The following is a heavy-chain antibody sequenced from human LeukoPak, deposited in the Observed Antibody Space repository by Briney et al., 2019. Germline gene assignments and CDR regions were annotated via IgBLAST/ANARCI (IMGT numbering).Heavy chain of an antibody. Sequence: ASVKVSCKASGYTFTSYGISWVRQAPGQGLEWMGWINPNSGGTNYAQKFQGRVTMTRDTSISTAYMELSRLRSDDMAVYYCAVAQTSIAALDYWGQGTLVTVSS. V-gene: IGHV1-2*02. J-gene: IGHJ4*02. CDR2: INPNSGGT. CDR1: GYTFTSYG. CDR3: AVAQTSIAALDY. D-gene: IGHD6-6*01.